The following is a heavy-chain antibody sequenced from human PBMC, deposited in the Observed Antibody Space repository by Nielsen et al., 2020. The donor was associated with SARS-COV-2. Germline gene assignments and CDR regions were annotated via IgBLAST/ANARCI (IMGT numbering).Heavy chain of an antibody. J-gene: IGHJ6*03. V-gene: IGHV2-26*01. D-gene: IGHD2-2*02. Sequence: RQPPGKALEWLAHIFSNDEKSYSTSLKSRLTISKDTSKSQVVLTMTNMDPVDTATYYCARMNYCSSTSCYIGYYYYMDVWGKGTTVTVSS. CDR2: IFSNDEK. CDR3: ARMNYCSSTSCYIGYYYYMDV.